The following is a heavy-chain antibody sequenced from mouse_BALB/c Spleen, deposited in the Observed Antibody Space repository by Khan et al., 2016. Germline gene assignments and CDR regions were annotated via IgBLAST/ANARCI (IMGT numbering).Heavy chain of an antibody. CDR1: GFSLTSYG. CDR3: ARLEDI. J-gene: IGHJ2*01. V-gene: IGHV2-9*02. Sequence: GQPQESGPGLVAPSQSLSITCTVSGFSLTSYGVHWVRQPPGKGLEWLGVIRAGGSPNYNSALMSRLSISKYNSKRQFFLIMNSLQTDDTAMYSCARLEDIWCQGTTLTVSS. CDR2: IRAGGSP. D-gene: IGHD1-3*01.